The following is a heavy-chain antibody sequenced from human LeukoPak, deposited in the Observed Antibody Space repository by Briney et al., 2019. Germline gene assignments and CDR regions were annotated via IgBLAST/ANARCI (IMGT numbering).Heavy chain of an antibody. J-gene: IGHJ6*02. D-gene: IGHD3-22*01. CDR3: ARYGVTMSRRADGMDV. CDR1: GFTFSSYS. V-gene: IGHV3-21*01. Sequence: PGGSLRLSCAASGFTFSSYSMNWVRQAPGKGLEWVSSISSSSSYIYYADSVKGRFTISRDNAKNSLYLQMNSLRAEDTAVYYCARYGVTMSRRADGMDVWGQGTTVTVSS. CDR2: ISSSSSYI.